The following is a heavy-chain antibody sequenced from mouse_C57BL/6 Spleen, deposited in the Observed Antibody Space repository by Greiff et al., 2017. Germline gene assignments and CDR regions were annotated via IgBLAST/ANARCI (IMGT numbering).Heavy chain of an antibody. CDR3: ARDPGSRYYYFDD. CDR1: GFTFSSYA. J-gene: IGHJ2*01. V-gene: IGHV5-4*01. CDR2: ISDGGSYT. D-gene: IGHD1-1*01. Sequence: EVKLLESGGGLVKPGGSLKLSCAASGFTFSSYAMSWVRQTPEKSLEWVATISDGGSYTYYPDNVKGRFTISRDNAKNNLYLQMSHLKSEDTAMYYCARDPGSRYYYFDDWGQGTTLTVSS.